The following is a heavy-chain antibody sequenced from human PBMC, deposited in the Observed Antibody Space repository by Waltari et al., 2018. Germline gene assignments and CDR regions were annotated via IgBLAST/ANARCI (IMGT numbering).Heavy chain of an antibody. J-gene: IGHJ4*02. D-gene: IGHD6-19*01. CDR1: GFTFSTYA. CDR3: ANLFSSGSYYFDY. V-gene: IGHV3-23*01. Sequence: EVQLLESGGGLVQPGGSLRLSCAASGFTFSTYAMSWLRQAPGKGLEWVSAISGSGDSTYYPDSVKGRFTISRDNSKNTLYLQMNSLRAEDTAVYYCANLFSSGSYYFDYWGQGTLATVSS. CDR2: ISGSGDST.